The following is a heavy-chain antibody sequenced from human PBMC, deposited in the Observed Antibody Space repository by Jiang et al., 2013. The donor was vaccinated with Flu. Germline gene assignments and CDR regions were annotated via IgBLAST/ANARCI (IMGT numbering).Heavy chain of an antibody. CDR1: GGSISSSSYY. CDR3: ARLSYGSSHYSDF. D-gene: IGHD3-10*01. V-gene: IGHV4-39*01. Sequence: GPGLVKPSETLSLTCAVSGGSISSSSYYWAWIRQAPGKGLEWIGSSMYYSGTTYYNPSLKSRVTISLDTSKNQFSLKLTSVTAADTAFYYCARLSYGSSHYSDFWGQGTLVTVSS. CDR2: SMYYSGTT. J-gene: IGHJ4*02.